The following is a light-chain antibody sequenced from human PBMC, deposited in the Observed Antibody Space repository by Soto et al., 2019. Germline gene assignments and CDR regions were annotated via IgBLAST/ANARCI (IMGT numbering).Light chain of an antibody. CDR2: SNN. CDR3: SSYTTSTTPGVL. Sequence: QSVLTQPPSASGTPGQRVTISCSGSSSNIGSNTVNWYQQLPGTAPKLLIYSNNQRPSGVPDRFSGSKSGTSASLAISGLQSEDEADYYCSSYTTSTTPGVLFGGGTKLTVL. V-gene: IGLV1-44*01. CDR1: SSNIGSNT. J-gene: IGLJ2*01.